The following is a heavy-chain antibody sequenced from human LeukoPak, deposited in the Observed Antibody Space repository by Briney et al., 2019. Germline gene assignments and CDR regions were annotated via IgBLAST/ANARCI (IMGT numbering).Heavy chain of an antibody. CDR2: INPSGGST. Sequence: ASVKVSCKASGYTFTSYYMHWVRQAPGQGLEWMGIINPSGGSTSYEQKFQGRVTMTRDTSTSTVYMELSSLRSEDTAAYYCARVGTMFHFDYWGQGTLVTVSS. V-gene: IGHV1-46*01. J-gene: IGHJ4*02. D-gene: IGHD3-10*02. CDR1: GYTFTSYY. CDR3: ARVGTMFHFDY.